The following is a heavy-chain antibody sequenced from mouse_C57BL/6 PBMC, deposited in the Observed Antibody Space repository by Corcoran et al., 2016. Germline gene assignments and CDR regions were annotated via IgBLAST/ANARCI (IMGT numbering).Heavy chain of an antibody. Sequence: VTLKESSPGILQSSQTPSLTCSFSGFSLSTSGMGVSWIRQPSGKGLEWLAHIYWDDDKRYNPSLKSRRTISKDTPSNQVFLTITSVDTADTATYYCARRDYGSRDYAMDYWGQGTLVTASS. CDR1: GFSLSTSGMG. CDR2: IYWDDDK. CDR3: ARRDYGSRDYAMDY. J-gene: IGHJ4*01. V-gene: IGHV8-12*01. D-gene: IGHD1-1*01.